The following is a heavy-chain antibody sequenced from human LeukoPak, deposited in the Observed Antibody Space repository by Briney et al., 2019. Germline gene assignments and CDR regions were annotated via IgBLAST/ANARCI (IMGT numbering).Heavy chain of an antibody. CDR3: ARDKYGAYFDS. J-gene: IGHJ4*02. D-gene: IGHD4-17*01. CDR2: IKPDGSEK. V-gene: IGHV3-7*04. CDR1: GFTFSSYW. Sequence: PRGSLRLSCAASGFTFSSYWMDWVRQAPGKGLEWVANIKPDGSEKYYVDSVKGRFTISRDNAKNSLYLQMNSLRVEDTAVYYCARDKYGAYFDSWGQGTLVTVSS.